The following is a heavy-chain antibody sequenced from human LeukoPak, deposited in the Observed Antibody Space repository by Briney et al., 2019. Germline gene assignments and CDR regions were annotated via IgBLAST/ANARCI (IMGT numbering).Heavy chain of an antibody. CDR3: ATNKAGGWLRYYFDY. Sequence: GGSLRLFCAVSGFTFSNYSMNWVRQAPGKGLEWVSAISGSGGSTYYADSVKGRFTFSRDNSKNTLYLQMNSLRAEDTAVYYCATNKAGGWLRYYFDYWGQGTLVTVSS. V-gene: IGHV3-23*01. J-gene: IGHJ4*02. D-gene: IGHD6-19*01. CDR2: ISGSGGST. CDR1: GFTFSNYS.